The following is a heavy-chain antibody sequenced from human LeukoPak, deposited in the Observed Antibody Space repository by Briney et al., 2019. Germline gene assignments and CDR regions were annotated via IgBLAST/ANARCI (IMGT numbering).Heavy chain of an antibody. Sequence: SGGSISSGDYYWSWIRQPPGKGLEWIGYIYYSGSTYYNPSLKSRVTISVDTSKNQFSLKLSSVTAADTAVYYCARDGNCSGGSCYSLGWFDPWGQGTLVTVSS. CDR3: ARDGNCSGGSCYSLGWFDP. V-gene: IGHV4-30-4*01. CDR1: GGSISSGDYY. CDR2: IYYSGST. D-gene: IGHD2-15*01. J-gene: IGHJ5*02.